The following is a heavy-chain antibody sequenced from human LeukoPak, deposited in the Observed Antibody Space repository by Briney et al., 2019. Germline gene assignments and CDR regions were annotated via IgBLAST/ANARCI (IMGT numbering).Heavy chain of an antibody. J-gene: IGHJ6*03. Sequence: GESLKTSCKGSGYSFTSYWIGWVRQMPGKGLEWMGIIYPGDSDTRYSPSFQGQVTISADKSISTAYLQWSSLKASDTAMYYCARLVVVAATSGYYYYMDVWGKGTTVTISS. CDR3: ARLVVVAATSGYYYYMDV. CDR1: GYSFTSYW. CDR2: IYPGDSDT. D-gene: IGHD2-15*01. V-gene: IGHV5-51*01.